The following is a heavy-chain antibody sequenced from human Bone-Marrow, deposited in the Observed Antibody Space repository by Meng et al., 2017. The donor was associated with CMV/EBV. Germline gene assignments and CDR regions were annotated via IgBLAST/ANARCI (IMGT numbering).Heavy chain of an antibody. CDR2: IKQDGSEK. CDR1: GFTFSSYW. Sequence: GESLKISCAASGFTFSSYWMSWVRQAPGKGLEWVANIKQDGSEKYYVDSVKGRFTVSRDNAKNSLYLQMSSLRAEDTAVYYCARSRYNWNDEADAFDIWGQGTMVTVSS. V-gene: IGHV3-7*01. CDR3: ARSRYNWNDEADAFDI. D-gene: IGHD1-1*01. J-gene: IGHJ3*02.